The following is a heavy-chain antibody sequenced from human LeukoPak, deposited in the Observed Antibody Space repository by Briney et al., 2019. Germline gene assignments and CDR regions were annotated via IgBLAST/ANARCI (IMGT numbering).Heavy chain of an antibody. CDR1: GFPFSGSA. D-gene: IGHD2-2*01. J-gene: IGHJ4*02. Sequence: PGGYLTLYCAAYGFPFSGSAMHWIRQASGHGLQWVGRIRSKANSCAPAYAASVKGRFTISRDHSKNTAYLQMNSLKTEDTAVYYSSRHVPLGYCSSTSCCAFDYWGQGTLVTVSS. CDR3: SRHVPLGYCSSTSCCAFDY. V-gene: IGHV3-73*01. CDR2: IRSKANSCAP.